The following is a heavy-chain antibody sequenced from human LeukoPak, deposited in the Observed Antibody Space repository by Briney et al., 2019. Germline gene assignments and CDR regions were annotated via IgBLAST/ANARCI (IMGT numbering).Heavy chain of an antibody. CDR1: GYTFTSYG. CDR3: ARAAAMVSAGYFDY. V-gene: IGHV1-18*01. CDR2: ISAYNGNT. Sequence: ASVKVSCKASGYTFTSYGISWVRQAPGQGLEWMGWISAYNGNTNYAQKLQGRVTMTTDTSTSTAYVELRSLRSDDTAVYYCARAAAMVSAGYFDYWGQGTLVTVSS. D-gene: IGHD5-18*01. J-gene: IGHJ4*02.